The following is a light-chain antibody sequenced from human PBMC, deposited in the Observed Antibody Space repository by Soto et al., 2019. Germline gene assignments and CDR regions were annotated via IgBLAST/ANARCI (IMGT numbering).Light chain of an antibody. V-gene: IGLV2-11*01. CDR1: SSDVGGYNY. CDR2: DVS. J-gene: IGLJ1*01. CDR3: CSYAGSYRV. Sequence: QSALTQPRSVSGSPGQSVTISCTGTSSDVGGYNYVSWYQQHPGKAPKLMIYDVSKRPSGVPDRFSGSKSGNTASLTISGLQAEDEADYYCCSYAGSYRVFGTGTKVTAL.